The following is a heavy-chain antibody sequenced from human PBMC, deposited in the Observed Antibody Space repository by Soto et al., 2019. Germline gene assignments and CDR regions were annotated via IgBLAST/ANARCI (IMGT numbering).Heavy chain of an antibody. CDR1: GGSISSGGYY. Sequence: QVQLQESGPGLVKPSQTLSLTCTVSGGSISSGGYYWSWIRQHPGKGLEWIGYIYYSGSTYYNPSLKSRVTISVDTSKNQFSRKLSSVTAADTAVYYCARGGLDGSYYFDYWGPGTLVTVSS. CDR2: IYYSGST. CDR3: ARGGLDGSYYFDY. J-gene: IGHJ4*02. V-gene: IGHV4-31*03. D-gene: IGHD2-2*03.